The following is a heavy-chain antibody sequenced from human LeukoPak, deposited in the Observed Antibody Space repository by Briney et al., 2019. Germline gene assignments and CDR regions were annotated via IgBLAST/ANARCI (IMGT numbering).Heavy chain of an antibody. CDR2: IYYSGST. CDR1: GGSISSYY. J-gene: IGHJ3*02. D-gene: IGHD1-20*01. Sequence: IPSETLSLTCTVSGGSISSYYWSWIRQPPGKGLEWIGYIYYSGSTNYNPSLKSRVTISVDTSKNQFSLKPSSVTAADTAVYYCARDGYKTDAFDIWGQGTMVTVSS. CDR3: ARDGYKTDAFDI. V-gene: IGHV4-59*12.